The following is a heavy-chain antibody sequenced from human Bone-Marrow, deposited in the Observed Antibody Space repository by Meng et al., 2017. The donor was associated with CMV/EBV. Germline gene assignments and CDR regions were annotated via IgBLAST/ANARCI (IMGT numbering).Heavy chain of an antibody. CDR3: ARDRLRYNWNFYLDY. J-gene: IGHJ4*02. CDR2: IIPIFGTA. CDR1: GGTFSSYA. V-gene: IGHV1-69*05. D-gene: IGHD1-7*01. Sequence: SVKVSCKASGGTFSSYAISWVRQAPGQGLEWMGGIIPIFGTANYAQKFQGRVTITTDESTSTAYMELSSLRSEDTAVYYCARDRLRYNWNFYLDYWGQGTLVTVYS.